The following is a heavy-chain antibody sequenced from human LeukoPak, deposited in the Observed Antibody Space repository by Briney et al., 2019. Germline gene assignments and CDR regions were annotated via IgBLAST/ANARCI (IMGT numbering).Heavy chain of an antibody. CDR3: AKDRCSGGDCYPHRFDY. CDR2: ISGSGGTT. CDR1: GFSFSSYA. V-gene: IGHV3-23*01. D-gene: IGHD2-21*02. Sequence: PGGSLRLSCTAAGFSFSSYAMSWVRQAPGKGLEWVSAISGSGGTTYYADSVKGRFTISRDNSKNTLYLQMNSLRAEDTAVYYCAKDRCSGGDCYPHRFDYWGQGTLVTVSS. J-gene: IGHJ4*02.